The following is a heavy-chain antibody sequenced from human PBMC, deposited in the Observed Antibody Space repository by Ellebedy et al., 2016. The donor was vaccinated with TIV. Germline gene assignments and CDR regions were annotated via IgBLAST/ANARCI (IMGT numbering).Heavy chain of an antibody. D-gene: IGHD1-1*01. V-gene: IGHV1-8*01. CDR3: ARVIKKERIGSFFDY. CDR1: GYTFTSYD. J-gene: IGHJ4*02. Sequence: AASVKVSCKASGYTFTSYDINWVRQATGQGVEWMGWMNPNSGNTGYAQKFQGRVTMTRNTSISTAYMELRSLRSEDTAVYYCARVIKKERIGSFFDYWGQGTLVTVSS. CDR2: MNPNSGNT.